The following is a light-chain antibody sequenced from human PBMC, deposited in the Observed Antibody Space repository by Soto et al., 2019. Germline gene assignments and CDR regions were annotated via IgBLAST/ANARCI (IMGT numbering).Light chain of an antibody. CDR2: RNN. V-gene: IGLV1-47*01. CDR1: SSNIGSNY. J-gene: IGLJ2*01. CDR3: AAWDDSLGGVV. Sequence: QSVLTQPPSASGTPGQRVTISCSGSSSNIGSNYVYWYQQLPGTAPKLLIYRNNQRPSGVPDRFSGSKSGTSASLAISGLRSGDEADYYCAAWDDSLGGVVFGGGTQVTVL.